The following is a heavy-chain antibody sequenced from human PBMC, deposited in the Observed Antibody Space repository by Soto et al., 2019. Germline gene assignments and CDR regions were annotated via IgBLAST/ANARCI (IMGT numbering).Heavy chain of an antibody. V-gene: IGHV3-43*02. Sequence: GGSLRLSCAASGFTFDDYAMHWVRQAPGKGLEWVSLISGDGGSTYYADSVKGRFTISRDNSKNSLYLQMNSLRTEDTALYYCAKDSGGATRGYYYYYGMDVWGQGTTVTVSS. CDR3: AKDSGGATRGYYYYYGMDV. CDR2: ISGDGGST. J-gene: IGHJ6*02. D-gene: IGHD1-26*01. CDR1: GFTFDDYA.